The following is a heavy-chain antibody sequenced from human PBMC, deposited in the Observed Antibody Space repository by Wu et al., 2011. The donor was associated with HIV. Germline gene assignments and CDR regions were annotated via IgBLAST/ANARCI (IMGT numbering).Heavy chain of an antibody. J-gene: IGHJ4*02. D-gene: IGHD3-10*01. CDR1: GYSFTSYW. CDR2: IYPGDSDT. CDR3: ARADYYGSESYFDPLDF. V-gene: IGHV5-51*03. Sequence: VQLVQSGAEVKKPGESLKISCKGSGYSFTSYWIGWVRQMPGKGLEWMGIIYPGDSDTRYSPSFQGQVTISADKSIRTAYLQWSSLKASDTAMYYCARADYYGSESYFDPLDFWGPGNPGHRLL.